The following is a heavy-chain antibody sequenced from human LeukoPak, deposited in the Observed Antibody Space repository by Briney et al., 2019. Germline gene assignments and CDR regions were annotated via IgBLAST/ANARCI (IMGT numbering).Heavy chain of an antibody. CDR3: ASTYDYVWGSPDDAFDI. J-gene: IGHJ3*02. CDR2: MNPNSGNT. V-gene: IGHV1-8*01. Sequence: ASVTVSFKASGYTFTSYDINWVRQAPGQGLEWMGWMNPNSGNTGYAQKFQGRVTMTRNTSISTAYMELSSLRSEDTAVYYCASTYDYVWGSPDDAFDIWGQGTMVTVSS. CDR1: GYTFTSYD. D-gene: IGHD3-16*01.